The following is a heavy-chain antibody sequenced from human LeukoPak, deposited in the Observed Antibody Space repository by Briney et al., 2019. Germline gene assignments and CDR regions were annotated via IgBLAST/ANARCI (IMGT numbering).Heavy chain of an antibody. D-gene: IGHD3-16*01. Sequence: SETLSLTCTVSGGSISSYYWSWIRQPPGKGLEWVGYIYYSVSTNYNPSLRSRVTISVDTSKNQFSLKLSSVTAAETAVYYCARGGGPLDFDYWGQGTLVTVSS. V-gene: IGHV4-59*08. CDR2: IYYSVST. CDR3: ARGGGPLDFDY. CDR1: GGSISSYY. J-gene: IGHJ4*02.